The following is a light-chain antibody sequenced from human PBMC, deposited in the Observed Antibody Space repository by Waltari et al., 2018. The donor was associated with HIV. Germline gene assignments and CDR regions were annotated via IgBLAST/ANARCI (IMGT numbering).Light chain of an antibody. CDR2: GGN. J-gene: IGLJ2*01. V-gene: IGLV1-40*01. CDR3: QSYDSSLSGSVV. Sequence: QSVLTQPPSVSGAPGQRVTIPCTGSSSNIGAGYDVHWYRQLPGTAPKLLIYGGNTRPSGVPDRFSGAKSGPSASLAITGLQAEDEANYYCQSYDSSLSGSVVFGGGTKLTVL. CDR1: SSNIGAGYD.